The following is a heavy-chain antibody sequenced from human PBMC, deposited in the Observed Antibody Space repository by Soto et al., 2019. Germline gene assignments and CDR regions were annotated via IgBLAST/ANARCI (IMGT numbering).Heavy chain of an antibody. V-gene: IGHV3-7*05. D-gene: IGHD3-16*02. Sequence: GGSLRLSCAASGFTFSSYWMSWVRQAPGKGLEWVANIKQDGSEKYYVYSVKGRYTIYRDNAKNSLYRQMNSLRAEDTAVYYCARDLGVPYYDYVWGSYRYTTGIDYWGQGTLVTVSS. CDR1: GFTFSSYW. CDR2: IKQDGSEK. CDR3: ARDLGVPYYDYVWGSYRYTTGIDY. J-gene: IGHJ4*02.